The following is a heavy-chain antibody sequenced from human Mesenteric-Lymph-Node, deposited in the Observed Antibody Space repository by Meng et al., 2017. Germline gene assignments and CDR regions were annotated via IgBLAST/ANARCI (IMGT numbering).Heavy chain of an antibody. CDR2: IYYSGST. J-gene: IGHJ5*02. CDR3: ARGQRSYSGSYPEWFDP. Sequence: QLPGRGQRLVKPSGTLSLPWTVSGGSISGGDYYWSWIRQPPGKGLEWIGCIYYSGSTYYNPSLKGRVTISVDTSKNQFSLNLSSVTAADTAVYYCARGQRSYSGSYPEWFDPWGQGTLVTVSS. D-gene: IGHD1-26*01. V-gene: IGHV4-30-4*01. CDR1: GGSISGGDYY.